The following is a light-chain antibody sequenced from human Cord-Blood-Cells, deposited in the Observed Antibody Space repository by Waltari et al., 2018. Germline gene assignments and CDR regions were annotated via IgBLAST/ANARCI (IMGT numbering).Light chain of an antibody. CDR1: SSDVGGYND. V-gene: IGLV2-8*01. Sequence: QSVLTQPPSASGSPGQSVTISCTGTSSDVGGYNDVPWYQQHPGKAPKLMIYEVSKRPSGVPDRFSGSKSGNTASLTVSGLQAEDEADYYCSSYAGSNNLVFGGGTKLTVL. CDR3: SSYAGSNNLV. J-gene: IGLJ2*01. CDR2: EVS.